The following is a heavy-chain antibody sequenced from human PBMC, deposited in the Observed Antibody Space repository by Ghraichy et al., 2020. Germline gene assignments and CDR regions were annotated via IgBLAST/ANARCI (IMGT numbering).Heavy chain of an antibody. J-gene: IGHJ4*02. CDR2: INPNSDDT. V-gene: IGHV1-2*02. Sequence: ASVKVSCKASGYTFTDYYIHWVRQAPGQGLEWMGWINPNSDDTKYAQNFQGRVTMTTDTSISTVYMELNNLTPDDTAVYYCARPGISAVRCASGICYFDYWGQGTLVTVSS. D-gene: IGHD2-8*02. CDR3: ARPGISAVRCASGICYFDY. CDR1: GYTFTDYY.